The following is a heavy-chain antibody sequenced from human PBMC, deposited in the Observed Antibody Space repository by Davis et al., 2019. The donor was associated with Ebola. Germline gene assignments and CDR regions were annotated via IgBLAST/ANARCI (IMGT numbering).Heavy chain of an antibody. CDR1: GGSFSGYY. Sequence: PGGSLRLSCAVYGGSFSGYYWSWIRQPPGKGLEWIGEINHSGSTNYNPSLKSRVTISVDTSKNQFSLKLSSVTAADTAVYYCAREDSEFDYWGQGTLVTVSS. V-gene: IGHV4-34*01. CDR3: AREDSEFDY. CDR2: INHSGST. J-gene: IGHJ4*02.